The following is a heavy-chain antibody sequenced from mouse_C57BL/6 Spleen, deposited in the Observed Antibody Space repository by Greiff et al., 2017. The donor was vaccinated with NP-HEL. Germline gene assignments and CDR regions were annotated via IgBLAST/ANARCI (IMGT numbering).Heavy chain of an antibody. J-gene: IGHJ2*01. CDR3: ARNPVVAPYFDY. CDR2: IYPGDGDT. Sequence: VQLQESGAELVKPGASVKISCKASGYAFSSYWMNWVKQRPGKGLEWIGQIYPGDGDTNYNGKFKGKATLTADKSSSTAYMQLSSLTSEDSAVYFCARNPVVAPYFDYWGQGTTLTVSS. D-gene: IGHD1-1*01. CDR1: GYAFSSYW. V-gene: IGHV1-80*01.